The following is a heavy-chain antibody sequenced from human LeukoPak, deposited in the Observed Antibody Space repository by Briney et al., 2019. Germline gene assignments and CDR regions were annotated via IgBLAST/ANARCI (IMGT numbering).Heavy chain of an antibody. CDR3: AGSETTVTTHGFDY. CDR1: GGSFSGYY. V-gene: IGHV4-34*01. CDR2: INHSGST. J-gene: IGHJ4*02. D-gene: IGHD4-17*01. Sequence: SETLSLTCVVYGGSFSGYYWSWIRQPPGKGLEWIGEINHSGSTNYNPSLKSRVTISVDTSKKQFSLKLSSVTAADTAVYYCAGSETTVTTHGFDYWGQGTLVTVSS.